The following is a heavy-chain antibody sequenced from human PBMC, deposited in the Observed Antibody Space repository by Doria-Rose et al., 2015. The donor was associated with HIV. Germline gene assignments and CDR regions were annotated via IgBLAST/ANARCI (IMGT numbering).Heavy chain of an antibody. J-gene: IGHJ3*02. D-gene: IGHD1-26*01. CDR3: ARPSNSGSYFYAFDI. CDR2: IYYSGSS. Sequence: GWIRQPPGRGLEWIGSIYYSGSSYVNPSLKSRVTISVDTSKNQFSLNLTSMTAADTAMYYCARPSNSGSYFYAFDIWGQGTMVTVSS. V-gene: IGHV4-39*07.